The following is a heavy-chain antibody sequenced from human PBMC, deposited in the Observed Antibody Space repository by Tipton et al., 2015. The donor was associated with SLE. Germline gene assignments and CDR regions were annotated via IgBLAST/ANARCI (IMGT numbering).Heavy chain of an antibody. CDR2: INHSGST. Sequence: TLSLTCAVYGGSLSGYHWTWIRQPPGKGLEWIGEINHSGSTNYNPSLQSRVTMSVDTSKNQFSLKLSSVTAADTAIYYCARQEELWGGSDPYYNMDVWGQGTTVTVSS. CDR1: GGSLSGYH. V-gene: IGHV4-34*01. D-gene: IGHD1-7*01. J-gene: IGHJ6*02. CDR3: ARQEELWGGSDPYYNMDV.